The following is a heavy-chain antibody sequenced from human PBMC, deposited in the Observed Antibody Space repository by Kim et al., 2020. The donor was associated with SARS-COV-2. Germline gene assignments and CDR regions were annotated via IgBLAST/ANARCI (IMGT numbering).Heavy chain of an antibody. Sequence: SPSLKSRGTISVDTSKNQFSLRLSSVTAADTAVYYCARGEYYGSGSLDYWGQGTLVTVSS. CDR3: ARGEYYGSGSLDY. D-gene: IGHD3-10*01. J-gene: IGHJ4*02. V-gene: IGHV4-34*01.